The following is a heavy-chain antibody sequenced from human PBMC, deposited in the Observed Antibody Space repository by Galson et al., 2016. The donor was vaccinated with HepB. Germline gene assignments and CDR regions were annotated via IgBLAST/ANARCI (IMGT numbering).Heavy chain of an antibody. D-gene: IGHD3/OR15-3a*01. V-gene: IGHV5-51*01. Sequence: QSGAEVKKPGESLKISCKGSGYNFSIYWIGWVRQMPGKGLEWMGIIYPGDSDTRYSPSFQGQVTVSADKSINTAYLQWSSLKASDTAMYYCARGLGRTAYYFDYWGQGTLVTGSS. CDR1: GYNFSIYW. J-gene: IGHJ4*02. CDR3: ARGLGRTAYYFDY. CDR2: IYPGDSDT.